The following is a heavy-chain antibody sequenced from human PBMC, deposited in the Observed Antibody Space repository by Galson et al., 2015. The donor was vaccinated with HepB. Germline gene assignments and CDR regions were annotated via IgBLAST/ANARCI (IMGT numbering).Heavy chain of an antibody. CDR3: ARAPETWYFDL. V-gene: IGHV3-66*01. J-gene: IGHJ2*01. Sequence: SLRLSCAASGFTVSSNYMSWVRQAPGKGLEWVSVIYSGGSTYYADSVKGRFTISRDNSKNTLYLQMNSLRAEDTAVYYCARAPETWYFDLWGRGTLVTVSS. CDR1: GFTVSSNY. CDR2: IYSGGST.